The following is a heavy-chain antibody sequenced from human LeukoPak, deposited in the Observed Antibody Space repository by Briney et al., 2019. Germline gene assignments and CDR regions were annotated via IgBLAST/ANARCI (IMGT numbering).Heavy chain of an antibody. Sequence: ASVKVSCKASGGTFSSYAISWVRQAPGQGLEWMGGIIPIFGTANYAQKFQGRVTITADESTSTAYMELSSLRSEDTAVYYCARPYYYDSSGYLSHYMDVWGKGTTVTVSS. J-gene: IGHJ6*03. CDR3: ARPYYYDSSGYLSHYMDV. D-gene: IGHD3-22*01. CDR2: IIPIFGTA. V-gene: IGHV1-69*13. CDR1: GGTFSSYA.